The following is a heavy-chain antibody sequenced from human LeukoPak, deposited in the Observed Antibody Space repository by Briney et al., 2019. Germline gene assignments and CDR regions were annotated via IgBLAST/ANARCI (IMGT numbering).Heavy chain of an antibody. CDR1: GFTFSDYY. D-gene: IGHD5-18*01. J-gene: IGHJ4*02. CDR3: ARDRAAMVIDY. CDR2: ISSSGSTI. V-gene: IGHV3-11*04. Sequence: GGSLRLSCAASGFTFSDYYMSWIRQAPGKGLEWVSYISSSGSTIYYADSVKGRFTISRDNAKNSLYLQMNSRRAEETAVYYCARDRAAMVIDYWGQGTLVTVSS.